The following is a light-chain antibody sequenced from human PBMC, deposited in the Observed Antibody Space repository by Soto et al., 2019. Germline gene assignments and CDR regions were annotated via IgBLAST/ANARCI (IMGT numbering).Light chain of an antibody. CDR3: QQRGDWPRVT. CDR2: DAS. CDR1: QSVRSY. Sequence: EIVLTQSPATLSLSPGERATLSCRASQSVRSYLAWYQQKPGQAPRLLIYDASNRATGIPARFSGSGSGTDFTLTISSLVPEDFAVYYCQQRGDWPRVTFGPVTKVDLK. J-gene: IGKJ3*01. V-gene: IGKV3-11*01.